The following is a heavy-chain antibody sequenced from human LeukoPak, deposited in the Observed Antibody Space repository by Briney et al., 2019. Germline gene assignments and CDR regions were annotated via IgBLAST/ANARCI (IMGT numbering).Heavy chain of an antibody. CDR3: AKDRTVGASYWYFDL. Sequence: GGSLRLSCVASGFTFSSYAMSWVRQAPGKGLEWVSTITGTGTSRYYADSVKGRFTISSDSSKNTLYLHMNTLRAEDTAIYYCAKDRTVGASYWYFDLWGRGTLVTVSS. CDR1: GFTFSSYA. V-gene: IGHV3-23*01. D-gene: IGHD1-26*01. J-gene: IGHJ2*01. CDR2: ITGTGTSR.